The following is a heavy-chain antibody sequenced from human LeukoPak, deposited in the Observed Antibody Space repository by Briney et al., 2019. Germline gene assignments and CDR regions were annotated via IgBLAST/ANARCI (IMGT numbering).Heavy chain of an antibody. J-gene: IGHJ4*02. V-gene: IGHV1-24*01. D-gene: IGHD1-26*01. Sequence: GASVKVSCKVSGYTLTELSMHWVRQAPGKGLEWMGLVDPEDGETIYAEKFQGRVTITADTSTDTAYMELSSLRSEDTAAYYCAVGANGWGQGTLVTVSS. CDR2: VDPEDGET. CDR3: AVGANG. CDR1: GYTLTELS.